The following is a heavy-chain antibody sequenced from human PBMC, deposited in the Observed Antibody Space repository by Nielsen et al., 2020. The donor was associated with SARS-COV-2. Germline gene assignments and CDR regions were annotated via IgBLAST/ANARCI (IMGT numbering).Heavy chain of an antibody. CDR3: ANGGYYDSSGYQN. CDR2: VSASGGTT. Sequence: GESLKISCAASGFTFDTYAMSWVRQAPGKGLEWVSAVSASGGTTHYADSVKGRFTISRDNAKNSLYLQMNSLRAEDTALYYCANGGYYDSSGYQNWGQGTLVTVSS. J-gene: IGHJ4*02. V-gene: IGHV3-23*01. D-gene: IGHD3-22*01. CDR1: GFTFDTYA.